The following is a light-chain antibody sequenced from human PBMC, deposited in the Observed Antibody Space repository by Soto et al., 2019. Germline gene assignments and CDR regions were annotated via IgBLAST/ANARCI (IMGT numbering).Light chain of an antibody. V-gene: IGLV6-57*01. CDR3: QSFDSSNFWV. J-gene: IGLJ3*02. CDR2: EDN. Sequence: NFMLTQPHSMSASPWKTVTISCTRTSGTIASKFVQWYQQRPGSSPTTVIYEDNRRPSGVPDRFSGSVDPSSNSASLTISGLKTEDEADYYCQSFDSSNFWVFGGGTRLTVL. CDR1: SGTIASKF.